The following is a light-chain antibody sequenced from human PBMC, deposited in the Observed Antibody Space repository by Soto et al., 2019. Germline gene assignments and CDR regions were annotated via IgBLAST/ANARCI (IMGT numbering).Light chain of an antibody. J-gene: IGLJ3*02. V-gene: IGLV7-46*01. CDR3: LLSYNGARV. Sequence: QAVVTQEPSLTVSPGGTVTLTCGSSTGAVTSGHYPYWFQQKPGQAPRTLIFDTRNKHSWTPARFSVSLLGGKAALTLSGAQPEDEAEYYCLLSYNGARVFGGGPELTVL. CDR2: DTR. CDR1: TGAVTSGHY.